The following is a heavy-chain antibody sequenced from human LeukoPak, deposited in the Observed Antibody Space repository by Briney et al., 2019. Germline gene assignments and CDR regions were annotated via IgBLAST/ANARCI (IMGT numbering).Heavy chain of an antibody. CDR3: AKLPVSYSSGWSNFDY. Sequence: GGSLRLSCAASGFTFSSHSMSWVRQAPGKGLEWVSHISSTSSPIYYADSVKGRFTISRDNAKNSLYLQMNSLRAEDTAVYYCAKLPVSYSSGWSNFDYWGQGTLVTVSS. D-gene: IGHD6-19*01. J-gene: IGHJ4*02. CDR1: GFTFSSHS. V-gene: IGHV3-21*05. CDR2: ISSTSSPI.